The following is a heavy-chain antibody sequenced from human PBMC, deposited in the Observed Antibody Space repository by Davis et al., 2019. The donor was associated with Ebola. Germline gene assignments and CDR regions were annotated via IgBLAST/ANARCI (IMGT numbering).Heavy chain of an antibody. D-gene: IGHD5-24*01. CDR2: ISGSGGST. J-gene: IGHJ4*02. V-gene: IGHV3-23*01. CDR1: GFTFSSYA. Sequence: GESLKISCAASGFTFSSYAMSWVRQAPGKGLEWVSAISGSGGSTYYADSVKGRFTISRDNSKNTLYLQMNSLRAEDTAVYYCAKGEGRWLQVDYWGQGTLVTVSS. CDR3: AKGEGRWLQVDY.